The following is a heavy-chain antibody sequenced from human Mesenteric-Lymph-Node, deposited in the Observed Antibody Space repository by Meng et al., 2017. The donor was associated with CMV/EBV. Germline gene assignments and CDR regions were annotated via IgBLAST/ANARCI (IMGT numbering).Heavy chain of an antibody. D-gene: IGHD3-22*01. CDR3: ARGFSHEEKSYEKGGWFDP. V-gene: IGHV1-18*01. CDR1: FTDDG. J-gene: IGHJ5*02. Sequence: FTDDGINWVRQAPGQGLEWMGWISVYYGNPNYAQKFRDRVTMTTDTSTNTAYMELKSLKSDDTAMYYCARGFSHEEKSYEKGGWFDPWGLGTLVTVSS. CDR2: ISVYYGNP.